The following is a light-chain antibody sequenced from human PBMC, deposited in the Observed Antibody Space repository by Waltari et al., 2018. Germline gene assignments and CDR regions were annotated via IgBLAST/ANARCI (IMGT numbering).Light chain of an antibody. CDR1: SSDVGGYNY. V-gene: IGLV2-14*03. CDR3: SSYTSSSTPWV. CDR2: DVS. Sequence: QSALTQPASVSGSPGQSITISCTGTSSDVGGYNYVSWYQQHPGQAPKLMIYDVSNRPSGVSNRFSGSKSGNTASLTISGLQAEDEADYYCSSYTSSSTPWVFGGGTKLTVL. J-gene: IGLJ3*02.